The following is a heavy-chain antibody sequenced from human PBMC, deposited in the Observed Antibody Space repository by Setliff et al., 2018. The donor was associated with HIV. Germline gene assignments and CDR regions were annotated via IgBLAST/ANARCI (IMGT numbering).Heavy chain of an antibody. J-gene: IGHJ3*02. V-gene: IGHV1-46*01. D-gene: IGHD3-22*01. CDR3: ARARRITMIVDAFDI. Sequence: ASVKVSCKASGYTFTSYYMHWVRQAPGQGLEWMGIINPSGGSTSYAQRFQGRVTMTRDTSTSTVYMELSSLRSEDTAVYYCARARRITMIVDAFDIWGQGTMVTVSS. CDR1: GYTFTSYY. CDR2: INPSGGST.